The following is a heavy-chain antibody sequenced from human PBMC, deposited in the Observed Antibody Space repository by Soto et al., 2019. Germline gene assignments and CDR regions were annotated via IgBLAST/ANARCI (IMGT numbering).Heavy chain of an antibody. J-gene: IGHJ6*02. CDR1: GGSISSSNW. CDR2: IYHSGST. Sequence: QVQLQESGPGLVKPSGTLSLTCAVSGGSISSSNWWSWVRQPPGKGLEWIGEIYHSGSTNYNPSLKRRVTISVDKSKDPFSLKLSSVTAADTAVYYCARIIVVVVAANYYYYYGMDVWGQGTTVTVSS. CDR3: ARIIVVVVAANYYYYYGMDV. V-gene: IGHV4-4*02. D-gene: IGHD2-15*01.